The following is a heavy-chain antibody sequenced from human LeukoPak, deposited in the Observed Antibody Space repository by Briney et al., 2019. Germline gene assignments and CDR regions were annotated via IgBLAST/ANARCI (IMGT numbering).Heavy chain of an antibody. CDR1: GGSISSGSYY. V-gene: IGHV4-39*01. D-gene: IGHD2-21*01. Sequence: SETLSLTCTVSGGSISSGSYYWGWIRQPPGKGLEWIGSIYYSGSTYYNPSLKSRVTISVDTSKNQFSLKLSSVTAADTAVYYCARILFRVAFDAFDIWGQGTMVTVSS. CDR2: IYYSGST. CDR3: ARILFRVAFDAFDI. J-gene: IGHJ3*02.